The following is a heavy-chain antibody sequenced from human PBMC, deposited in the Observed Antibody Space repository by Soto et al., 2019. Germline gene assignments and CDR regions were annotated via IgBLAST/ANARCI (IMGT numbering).Heavy chain of an antibody. CDR3: ARSEYSYGYFDY. J-gene: IGHJ4*02. D-gene: IGHD5-18*01. CDR2: IIPIFGTA. CDR1: GGTFSSYA. Sequence: SVKVSCKASGGTFSSYAISWVRQAPGQGLEWMGGIIPIFGTANYAQKFQGRVTITADESTSTAYMELSSLRSEDTAVYYCARSEYSYGYFDYWGQGTLVTVSS. V-gene: IGHV1-69*13.